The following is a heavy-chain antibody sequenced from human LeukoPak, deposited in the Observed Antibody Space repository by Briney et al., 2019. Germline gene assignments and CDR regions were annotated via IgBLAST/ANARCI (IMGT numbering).Heavy chain of an antibody. V-gene: IGHV4-38-2*02. D-gene: IGHD6-6*01. CDR3: ARERAARPRGDYYYYYMDV. CDR1: GYSITSGFY. J-gene: IGHJ6*03. CDR2: IYQSGST. Sequence: SETLSLTCTVSGYSITSGFYWGWIRQPPGKGLEWIGSIYQSGSTYYNPSLKSRVIISVDTSKNHFSLKLSSVTAADTAVYYCARERAARPRGDYYYYYMDVWGKGTTVTVSS.